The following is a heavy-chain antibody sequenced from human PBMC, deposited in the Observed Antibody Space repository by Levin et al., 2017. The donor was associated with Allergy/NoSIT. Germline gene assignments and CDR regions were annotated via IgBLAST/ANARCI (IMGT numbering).Heavy chain of an antibody. J-gene: IGHJ4*02. V-gene: IGHV4-30-2*01. Sequence: RSSETLSLTCAVSGGSISSGGYSWSWIRQPPGKGLEWIGYIYHSGSTYYNPSLKSRVTISVDRSKNQFSLKLSSVTAADTAVYYCARRVVVAATDYYFDYWGQGTLVTVSS. D-gene: IGHD2-15*01. CDR3: ARRVVVAATDYYFDY. CDR2: IYHSGST. CDR1: GGSISSGGYS.